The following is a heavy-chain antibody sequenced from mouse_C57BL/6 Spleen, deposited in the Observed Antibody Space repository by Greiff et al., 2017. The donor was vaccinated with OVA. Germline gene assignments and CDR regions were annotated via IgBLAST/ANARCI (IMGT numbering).Heavy chain of an antibody. D-gene: IGHD2-1*01. CDR3: ANLLWSPWAMDY. J-gene: IGHJ4*01. Sequence: QVQLQQPGAELVKPGASVKLSCKASGYTFTSYWMHWVKQRPGQGLEWIGMIHPNSGSTNYNEKFKSKATLTVDKSSSTAYMQLSSLTSEDSAVYYCANLLWSPWAMDYWGQGTSVTVSS. CDR2: IHPNSGST. CDR1: GYTFTSYW. V-gene: IGHV1-64*01.